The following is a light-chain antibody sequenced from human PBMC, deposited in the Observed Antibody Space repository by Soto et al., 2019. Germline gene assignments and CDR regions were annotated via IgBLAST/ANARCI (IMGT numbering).Light chain of an antibody. V-gene: IGLV1-51*01. CDR2: YNN. CDR1: SSNIGNND. Sequence: QSVLTQPPSVSAAPGQKVTISCSGSSSNIGNNDVSWYQQLPGTAPKLLIYYNNKRPSGIPDRLSGSKSGTSATLGITGLKPGDEADYYCGTWDGSLTAVVFGGGPKVTVL. CDR3: GTWDGSLTAVV. J-gene: IGLJ2*01.